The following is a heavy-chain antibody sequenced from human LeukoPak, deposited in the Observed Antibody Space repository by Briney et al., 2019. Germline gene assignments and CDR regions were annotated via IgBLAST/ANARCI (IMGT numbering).Heavy chain of an antibody. D-gene: IGHD1-26*01. CDR3: AKVKGSGGSHYDYYYGMDV. Sequence: GGSLRLSCAASGFTFSSYAMSWVRQAPGKGLEWVSAISGSGGSTYYADSVRGRFTISRDNSKNTLYLQMNSLRAEDTAVYYCAKVKGSGGSHYDYYYGMDVWGQGTTVTVSS. V-gene: IGHV3-23*01. J-gene: IGHJ6*02. CDR1: GFTFSSYA. CDR2: ISGSGGST.